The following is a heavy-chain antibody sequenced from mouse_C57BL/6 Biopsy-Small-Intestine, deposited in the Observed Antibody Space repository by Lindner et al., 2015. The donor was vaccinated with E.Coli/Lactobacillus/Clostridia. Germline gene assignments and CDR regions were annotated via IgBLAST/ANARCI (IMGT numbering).Heavy chain of an antibody. Sequence: VQLQESGGALVKPGGSLKLSCAASGFTFSDYGMHWVRQAPEKGLEWVAYISSGSSTIYYADTVKGRFTISRDNAKNTLFLQMTSLRSEDTAMYYCARPHYYAMDYWGQGTSVTVSS. CDR1: GFTFSDYG. V-gene: IGHV5-17*01. J-gene: IGHJ4*01. CDR2: ISSGSSTI. CDR3: ARPHYYAMDY.